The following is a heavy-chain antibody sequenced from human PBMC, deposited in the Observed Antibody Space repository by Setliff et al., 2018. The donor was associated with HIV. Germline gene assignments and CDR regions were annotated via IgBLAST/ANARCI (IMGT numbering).Heavy chain of an antibody. V-gene: IGHV3-66*02. CDR1: GFFVDSNY. D-gene: IGHD2-21*02. CDR2: IYSGGGT. J-gene: IGHJ4*02. Sequence: GGSLRLSCVASGFFVDSNYMNWVRQAPGKGLERVSVIYSGGGTSYADSVKGRFTISRDNSKNAVYLQMNSLRTEDTAVYYCARIALPHCGGDCYDPFDLWGPGTLVTVSS. CDR3: ARIALPHCGGDCYDPFDL.